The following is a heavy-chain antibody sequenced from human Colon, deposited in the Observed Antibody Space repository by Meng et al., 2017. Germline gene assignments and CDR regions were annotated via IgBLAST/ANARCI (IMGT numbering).Heavy chain of an antibody. D-gene: IGHD2-21*02. CDR2: ISTYNGKT. CDR1: GYTFTSNG. J-gene: IGHJ4*02. CDR3: ARLVYCGGACYSALDY. Sequence: SGWLVKQPWAPVEVSGKASGYTFTSNGITWVRQAPGQGLEWMGWISTYNGKTDYAQKLQGRVTMTTDTSTSTAYMELRSLKSDDTAVYYCARLVYCGGACYSALDYWGQGTLVTVSS. V-gene: IGHV1-18*01.